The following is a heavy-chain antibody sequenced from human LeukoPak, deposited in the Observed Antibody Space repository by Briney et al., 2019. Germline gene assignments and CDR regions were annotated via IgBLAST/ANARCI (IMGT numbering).Heavy chain of an antibody. J-gene: IGHJ4*02. V-gene: IGHV3-23*01. Sequence: PGGSLRLSCAASGFTFSSYAMSWVRQAPGKGLEWVSTISDSGGNTYYADSVKGRFTISRDNSKNTLYLQMNSLRAEDTALYYCAKGLGSGSPSGFACWGQGTLVTVSS. CDR3: AKGLGSGSPSGFAC. CDR1: GFTFSSYA. D-gene: IGHD3-10*01. CDR2: ISDSGGNT.